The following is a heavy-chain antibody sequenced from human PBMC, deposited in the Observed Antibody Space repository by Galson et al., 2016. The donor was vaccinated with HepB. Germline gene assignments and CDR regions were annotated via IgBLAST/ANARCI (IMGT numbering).Heavy chain of an antibody. Sequence: SLRLSCAGSGFSFSGYDMSWVRQAPGKGLQWVSAISGRGDRTYYADSVKGRFTISRDNAENSVYLQMNSLGLEDTAVYYCAEDCPYCGGDFLDAFDIWGQGTTVIVSS. D-gene: IGHD2-21*02. CDR3: AEDCPYCGGDFLDAFDI. V-gene: IGHV3-23*01. CDR1: GFSFSGYD. J-gene: IGHJ3*02. CDR2: ISGRGDRT.